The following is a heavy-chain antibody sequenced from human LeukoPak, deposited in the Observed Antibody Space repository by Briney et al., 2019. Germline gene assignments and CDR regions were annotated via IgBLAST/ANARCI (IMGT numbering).Heavy chain of an antibody. CDR3: ASGYCSSTSCYMDVDY. V-gene: IGHV1-69*05. D-gene: IGHD2-2*02. J-gene: IGHJ4*02. CDR2: IIPIFGTA. CDR1: GGTFSSYA. Sequence: SVKVSCKASGGTFSSYAISWVRQAPGQGLEWMGGIIPIFGTANYAQKFQGRVTITTDESTSTAYMELSSLRSEDTAVYYCASGYCSSTSCYMDVDYWGQGTLVTVSS.